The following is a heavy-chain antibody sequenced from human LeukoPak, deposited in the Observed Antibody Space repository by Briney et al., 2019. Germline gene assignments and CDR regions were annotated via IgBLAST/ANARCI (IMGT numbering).Heavy chain of an antibody. J-gene: IGHJ4*02. D-gene: IGHD6-19*01. CDR3: AKAVAGRGY. CDR2: IYSGGST. CDR1: GFTFSSNY. Sequence: GGSLSLSFAASGFTFSSNYMSWVRRAPGKGLEWVSVIYSGGSTYYADSVKGRFTISRDNSKNTLYLQMNSLRAEDTAVYYCAKAVAGRGYWGQGTLVTVSS. V-gene: IGHV3-66*02.